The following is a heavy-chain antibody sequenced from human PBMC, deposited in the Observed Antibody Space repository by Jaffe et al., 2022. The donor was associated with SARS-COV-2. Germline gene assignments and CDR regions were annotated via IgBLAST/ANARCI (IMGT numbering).Heavy chain of an antibody. CDR1: GFTFSSYA. J-gene: IGHJ3*02. Sequence: EVQLLESGGGLVQPGGSLRLSCAASGFTFSSYAMSWVRQAPGKGLEWVSAISGSGGSTYYADSVKGRFTISRDNSKNTLYLQMNSLRAEDTAVYYCAKDSLRPKWLARVWDAFDIWGQGTMVTVSS. CDR3: AKDSLRPKWLARVWDAFDI. CDR2: ISGSGGST. D-gene: IGHD6-19*01. V-gene: IGHV3-23*01.